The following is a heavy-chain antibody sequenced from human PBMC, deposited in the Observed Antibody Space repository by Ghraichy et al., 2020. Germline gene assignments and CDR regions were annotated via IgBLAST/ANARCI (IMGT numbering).Heavy chain of an antibody. D-gene: IGHD3-10*01. CDR2: IYYSGST. V-gene: IGHV4-61*01. CDR3: ARATLFDY. J-gene: IGHJ4*02. CDR1: GGSVSSGSYY. Sequence: SETLSLTCTVSGGSVSSGSYYWSWIRQPPGKGLEWIGYIYYSGSTNYNPSLKSRVTISVDTSKNQFSLKLSSVTAADTAVYYCARATLFDYWGQGTLVTVSS.